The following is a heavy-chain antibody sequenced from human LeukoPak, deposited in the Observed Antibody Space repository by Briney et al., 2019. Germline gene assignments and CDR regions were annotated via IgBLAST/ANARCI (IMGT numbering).Heavy chain of an antibody. V-gene: IGHV3-53*01. J-gene: IGHJ4*02. CDR3: ARESVTSGWYLY. D-gene: IGHD6-19*01. CDR1: GFTVSGSY. Sequence: PGGSLRLSCAASGFTVSGSYMSWVRQAPGKGLQWVSTIYKEGNTFYADSVRGRFTLSRDNSKNTLYLQMNSLRAEDTAIYYCARESVTSGWYLYWGQGTLVTVSS. CDR2: IYKEGNT.